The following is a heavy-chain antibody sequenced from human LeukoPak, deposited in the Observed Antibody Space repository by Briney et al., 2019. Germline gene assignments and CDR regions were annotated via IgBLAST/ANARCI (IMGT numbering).Heavy chain of an antibody. CDR1: GGSITGYY. D-gene: IGHD3-9*01. V-gene: IGHV4-34*01. CDR2: IHYTGAT. Sequence: SETPSLTCAVYGGSITGYYWSGFRQTPGRGLEWVGEIHYTGATSYNPSLKSRATMSTDTSKNQFTLRLTSVTAADTAVYYCARGNILTGYYFDFWGQGALVTVSS. CDR3: ARGNILTGYYFDF. J-gene: IGHJ4*02.